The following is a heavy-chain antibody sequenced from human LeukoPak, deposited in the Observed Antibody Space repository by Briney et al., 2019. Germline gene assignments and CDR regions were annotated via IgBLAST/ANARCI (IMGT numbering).Heavy chain of an antibody. V-gene: IGHV3-7*01. Sequence: GGSLRLSCGASGFTFDDYWMSWVRQAPGQGLEWVANINQDGSEKYYLDSAKGRFTISRDNARNSLYLQVNSLRAEDTAVYYCARGGTSGYSSTRHFWGGNYYFDYWGQGSLVTVSS. D-gene: IGHD2-2*01. J-gene: IGHJ4*02. CDR1: GFTFDDYW. CDR2: INQDGSEK. CDR3: ARGGTSGYSSTRHFWGGNYYFDY.